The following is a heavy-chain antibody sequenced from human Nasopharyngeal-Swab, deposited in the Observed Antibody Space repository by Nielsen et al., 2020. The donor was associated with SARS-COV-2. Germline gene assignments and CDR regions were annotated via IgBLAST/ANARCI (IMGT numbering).Heavy chain of an antibody. CDR1: GASVSSSSAA. CDR3: ARARGAYGDYYYYYYTDV. V-gene: IGHV6-1*01. D-gene: IGHD4-17*01. CDR2: TYYRSKWYN. Sequence: SETLSLPCAISGASVSSSSAAWNWIRQSPSRGLEWLGRTYYRSKWYNDYAVSVKSRITINPDTPKNQFSLHLNSVTPEDTAVYYCARARGAYGDYYYYYYTDVWGKGTTVTVSS. J-gene: IGHJ6*03.